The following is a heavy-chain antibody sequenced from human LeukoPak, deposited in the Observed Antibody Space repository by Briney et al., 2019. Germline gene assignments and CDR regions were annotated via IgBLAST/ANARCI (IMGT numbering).Heavy chain of an antibody. V-gene: IGHV3-30*18. CDR3: ANPQWLDSNPYFDY. J-gene: IGHJ4*02. CDR2: ISYDGSKK. CDR1: EFTFSSYG. Sequence: GGSLRLSCAGSEFTFSSYGMHWVRQAPGKGLEWVALISYDGSKKDYADSVKGRFTISRDNSKKTLYLQMNSLRPEDTAVYYCANPQWLDSNPYFDYGGQGTLVTVSS. D-gene: IGHD6-19*01.